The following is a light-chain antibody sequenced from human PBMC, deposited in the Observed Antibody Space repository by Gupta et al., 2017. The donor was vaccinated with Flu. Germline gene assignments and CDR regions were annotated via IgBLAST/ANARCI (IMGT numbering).Light chain of an antibody. J-gene: IGLJ2*01. CDR2: EVS. Sequence: QSALTQPASVSGSPGQSITISCTGPSRDVGGYNDFSWYQQHPGKAPKLMIYEVSNRPSGVSNRFSGSKSGNTASLTISGLQAEDEADYYCSSYTSSSTVVFGGGTKLTVL. CDR1: SRDVGGYND. CDR3: SSYTSSSTVV. V-gene: IGLV2-14*01.